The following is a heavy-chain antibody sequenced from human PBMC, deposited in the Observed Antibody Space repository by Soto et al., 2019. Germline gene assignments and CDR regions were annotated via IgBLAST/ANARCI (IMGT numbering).Heavy chain of an antibody. Sequence: EVQLVESGGGLVQPGGSLRLSCAASGFTFSSYSMNWVRQAPGKGLEWVSYLSSSSSTIYYADSVKGRFTISRDNAKNSLYVQMNSLRDEDTAVYYCAIDRYSSGPGEWGQGTLVTVSS. CDR3: AIDRYSSGPGE. J-gene: IGHJ4*02. CDR2: LSSSSSTI. V-gene: IGHV3-48*02. D-gene: IGHD6-19*01. CDR1: GFTFSSYS.